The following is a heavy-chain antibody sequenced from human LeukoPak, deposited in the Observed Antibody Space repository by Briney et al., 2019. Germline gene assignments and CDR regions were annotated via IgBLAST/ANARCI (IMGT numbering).Heavy chain of an antibody. CDR1: GGSFSGYY. V-gene: IGHV4-34*01. Sequence: PSETLSLTWAVYGGSFSGYYWSWIRQPPGKGLEWIGEINHSGSTNYNPSLKSRVTISVDTSKNQFSLKLSSVTAADTAVYYCARGGYYWSGGRFYFDYWGQGTLVTVSS. CDR3: ARGGYYWSGGRFYFDY. D-gene: IGHD3-22*01. CDR2: INHSGST. J-gene: IGHJ4*02.